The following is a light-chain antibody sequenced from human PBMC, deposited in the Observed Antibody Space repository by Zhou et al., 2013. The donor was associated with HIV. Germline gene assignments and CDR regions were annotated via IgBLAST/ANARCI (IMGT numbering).Light chain of an antibody. CDR2: GAS. V-gene: IGKV3-20*01. Sequence: EIVLTQSPGTLSLSPGEGATLSCRASHTISANYLAWYQQKPGQAPRLLVYGASTRATGIPDRFSGSGSGTDFTLTISSLQPEDFATYYCQQSHSTPVTFGQGTKLEIK. CDR1: HTISANY. CDR3: QQSHSTPVT. J-gene: IGKJ2*01.